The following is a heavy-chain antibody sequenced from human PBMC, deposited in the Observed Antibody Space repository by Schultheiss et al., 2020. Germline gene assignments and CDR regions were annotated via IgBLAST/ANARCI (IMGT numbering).Heavy chain of an antibody. Sequence: SVKVSCKASGGTFSSYAISWVRQAPGQGLEWMGGIIPIFGTANYAQKFQGRVTITADESTSTAYMELSSLRSEDTAVYYCARSYGSGSYHFDYWGQGTLVTVSS. J-gene: IGHJ4*02. CDR1: GGTFSSYA. CDR3: ARSYGSGSYHFDY. D-gene: IGHD3-10*01. V-gene: IGHV1-69*13. CDR2: IIPIFGTA.